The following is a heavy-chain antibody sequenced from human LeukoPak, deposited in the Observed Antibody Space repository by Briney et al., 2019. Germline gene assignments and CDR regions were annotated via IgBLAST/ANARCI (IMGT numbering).Heavy chain of an antibody. CDR3: AKALQYYDFWSGYLGHFDY. V-gene: IGHV3-30*02. Sequence: LSGGSLRLSCAASGFTFSSYGMHWVRQAPGKGLEWVAFIRYDGSNKYYADSVKGRSTISRDNSKNTLYLQMNSLRAEDTAVYYCAKALQYYDFWSGYLGHFDYWGQGTLVTVSS. D-gene: IGHD3-3*01. J-gene: IGHJ4*02. CDR2: IRYDGSNK. CDR1: GFTFSSYG.